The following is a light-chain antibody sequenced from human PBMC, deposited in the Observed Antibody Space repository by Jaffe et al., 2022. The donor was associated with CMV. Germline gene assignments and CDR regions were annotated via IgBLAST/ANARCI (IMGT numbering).Light chain of an antibody. CDR2: TAS. CDR3: QQSYSTPYT. V-gene: IGKV1-39*01. J-gene: IGKJ2*01. Sequence: DIQMTQSPSSLSASIGARVSITCRASQTIAIYLNWYQRRPGRAPKLLIHTASTLQSGVPSRFSGSGSGTHFTLTISNLQPEDLATYYCQQSYSTPYTFGQGTNLDLK. CDR1: QTIAIY.